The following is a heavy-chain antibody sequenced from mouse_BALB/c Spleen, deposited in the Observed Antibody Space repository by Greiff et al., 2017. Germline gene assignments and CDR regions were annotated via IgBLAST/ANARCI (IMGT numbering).Heavy chain of an antibody. CDR1: GYTFTSYT. CDR2: INPSSGYT. Sequence: QVQLKESAAELARPGASVKMSCKASGYTFTSYTMHWVKQRPGQGLEWIGYINPSSGYTEYNQKFKDKTTLTADKSSSTAYMQLSSLTSEDSAVYYCARRTGNFDYWGQGTTLTVSS. J-gene: IGHJ2*01. CDR3: ARRTGNFDY. D-gene: IGHD4-1*01. V-gene: IGHV1-4*02.